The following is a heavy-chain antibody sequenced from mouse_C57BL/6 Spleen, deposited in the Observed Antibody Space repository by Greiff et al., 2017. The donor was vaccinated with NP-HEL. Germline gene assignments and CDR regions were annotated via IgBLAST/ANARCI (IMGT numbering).Heavy chain of an antibody. V-gene: IGHV1-15*01. Sequence: VQLQESGAELVRPGASVTLSCKASGYTFTDYEMHWVKQTPVHGLEWIGAIDPETGGTAYNQKFKGKAILTADKSSSTAYMELRSLTSEDSAVYYCTRKGPYDTFDYWGQGTTLTVSS. D-gene: IGHD2-12*01. J-gene: IGHJ2*01. CDR2: IDPETGGT. CDR3: TRKGPYDTFDY. CDR1: GYTFTDYE.